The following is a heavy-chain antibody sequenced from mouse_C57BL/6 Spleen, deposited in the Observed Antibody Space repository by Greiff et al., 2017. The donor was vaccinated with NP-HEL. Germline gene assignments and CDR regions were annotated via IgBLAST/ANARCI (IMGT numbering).Heavy chain of an antibody. CDR3: ARDFDY. J-gene: IGHJ2*01. CDR1: GYTFTSYW. CDR2: IDPSDSYT. V-gene: IGHV1-69*01. Sequence: QVQLQQPGAELVMPGASVKLSCKASGYTFTSYWMHWVKPRPGQGLEWIGEIDPSDSYTNYNQKFKGKSTLTVDKSSSTAYMQLSSLTSEDSAVYYCARDFDYWGQGTTLTVSS.